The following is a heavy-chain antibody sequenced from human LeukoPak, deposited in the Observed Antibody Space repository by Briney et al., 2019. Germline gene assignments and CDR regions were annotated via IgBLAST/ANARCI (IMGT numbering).Heavy chain of an antibody. CDR1: GFTFSSYG. V-gene: IGHV3-30*02. D-gene: IGHD2-2*01. CDR2: IRYDGSNK. J-gene: IGHJ6*03. Sequence: GGSLRLPCAASGFTFSSYGMHWVRQAPGKGLEWVAFIRYDGSNKYYADSVKGRFTISRDNSKNTLYLQMNSLRAEDTAVYYCASGYCSSTSCRRPLYYYYYMDVWGKGTTVTVSS. CDR3: ASGYCSSTSCRRPLYYYYYMDV.